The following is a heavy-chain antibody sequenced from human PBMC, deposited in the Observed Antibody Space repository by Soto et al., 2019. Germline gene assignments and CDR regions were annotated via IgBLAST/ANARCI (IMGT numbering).Heavy chain of an antibody. V-gene: IGHV3-23*01. CDR1: GFTFSSYA. CDR2: ISGSGGST. Sequence: GGSLRLSCAASGFTFSSYAMSWARQAPGKGLEWVSAISGSGGSTYYADSVKGRFTISRDNSKNTLYLQMNSLRAEDTAVYYCAKEAYGSGSYLPPIDYWGQGTLVTVSS. CDR3: AKEAYGSGSYLPPIDY. D-gene: IGHD3-10*01. J-gene: IGHJ4*02.